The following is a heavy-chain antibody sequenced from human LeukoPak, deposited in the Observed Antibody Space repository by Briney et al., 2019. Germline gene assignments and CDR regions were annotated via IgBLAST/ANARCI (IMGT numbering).Heavy chain of an antibody. CDR2: IYHSGST. CDR3: ARIEYYYGSWDWFDP. J-gene: IGHJ5*02. CDR1: GGSISSSSYY. D-gene: IGHD3-10*01. V-gene: IGHV4-39*07. Sequence: PSETLSLTCTVSGGSISSSSYYWGWIRQPPGKGLEWIGSIYHSGSTYYNPSLKSRVTISVDTSKNQFSLKPSSVTAADTAVYYCARIEYYYGSWDWFDPWGQGTLVTVSS.